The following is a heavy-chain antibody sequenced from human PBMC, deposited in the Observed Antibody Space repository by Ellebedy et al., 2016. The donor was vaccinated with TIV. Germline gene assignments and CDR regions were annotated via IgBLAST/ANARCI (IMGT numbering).Heavy chain of an antibody. D-gene: IGHD3-22*01. CDR3: ARGDKYYYDSSGYYYTY. CDR2: INPSAGST. V-gene: IGHV1-46*01. J-gene: IGHJ4*02. Sequence: ASVKVSCKAPGYTFTSYYMYWVRQAPGQGLEWMGIINPSAGSTNSAQKFQGRVTMTRDTSTSTVYMELSSLRSEDTAVYYCARGDKYYYDSSGYYYTYWGQGTLVTVSS. CDR1: GYTFTSYY.